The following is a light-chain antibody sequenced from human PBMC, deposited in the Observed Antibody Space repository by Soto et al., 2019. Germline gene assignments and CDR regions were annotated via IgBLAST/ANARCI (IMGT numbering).Light chain of an antibody. J-gene: IGLJ1*01. V-gene: IGLV1-44*01. CDR2: SNN. CDR3: AACADGLSGYV. CDR1: SSNIGSNT. Sequence: QSVLTQPPSASGTPGQRVTISCSGSSSNIGSNTVNWYQQLPGTAPKLLIYSNNQRPSGVPDRFSGSKSGTSASLAISGLQSEDEADYYCAACADGLSGYVFGTGTKVTVL.